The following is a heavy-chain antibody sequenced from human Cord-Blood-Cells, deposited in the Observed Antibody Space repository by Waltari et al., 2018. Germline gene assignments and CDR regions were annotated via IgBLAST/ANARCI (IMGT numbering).Heavy chain of an antibody. Sequence: EGQLVESGGGLVQPGGSLRLSCAAAGFTFSSYWMSWVRQAPGKGLEWVANIKQDGSEKYYVDSVKGRFTISRDNAKNSLYLQMNSLRAEDTAVYYCARDRAGGPTDAFDIWGQGTMVTVSS. V-gene: IGHV3-7*01. CDR2: IKQDGSEK. CDR1: GFTFSSYW. CDR3: ARDRAGGPTDAFDI. J-gene: IGHJ3*02. D-gene: IGHD2-15*01.